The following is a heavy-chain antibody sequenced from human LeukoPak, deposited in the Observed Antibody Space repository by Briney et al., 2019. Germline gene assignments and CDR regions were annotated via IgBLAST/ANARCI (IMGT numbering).Heavy chain of an antibody. Sequence: KTSETLSLTCSVSIGSISSSKWWSWVCQSPVKGLEWIGEIYLYGTTNYNPSFTSRVTMSVDRSRNQFSLKLTSVTAADTAVYYCARQKWEQQGRDYYFNGLDVWGPGTTVIVSS. J-gene: IGHJ6*02. CDR3: ARQKWEQQGRDYYFNGLDV. CDR1: IGSISSSKW. D-gene: IGHD1/OR15-1a*01. V-gene: IGHV4-4*02. CDR2: IYLYGTT.